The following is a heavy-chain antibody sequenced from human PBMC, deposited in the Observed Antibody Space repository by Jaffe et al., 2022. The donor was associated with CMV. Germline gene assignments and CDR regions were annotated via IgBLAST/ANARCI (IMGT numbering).Heavy chain of an antibody. D-gene: IGHD3-10*01. CDR2: ISSSSSYI. CDR1: GFTFSSYS. CDR3: ARDFWGTMVRGVISPQFDY. V-gene: IGHV3-21*01. J-gene: IGHJ4*02. Sequence: EVQLVESGGGLVKPGGSLRLSCAASGFTFSSYSMNWVRQAPGKGLEWVSSISSSSSYIYYADSVKGRFTISRDNAKNSLYLQMNSLRAEDTAVYYCARDFWGTMVRGVISPQFDYWGQGTLVTVSS.